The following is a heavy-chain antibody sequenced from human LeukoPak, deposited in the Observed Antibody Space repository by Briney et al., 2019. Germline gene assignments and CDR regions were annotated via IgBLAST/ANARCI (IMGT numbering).Heavy chain of an antibody. CDR2: LTGGSDNS. D-gene: IGHD2-2*01. CDR3: AKEGPPVQYWGSTSPPDY. J-gene: IGHJ4*02. CDR1: GFTFSSSA. Sequence: QPGGSLRLSCAASGFTFSSSAMTWVRQAPGKGLEWVSSLTGGSDNSEHADSVKGRFSISRDNSKNTLYLQMNSLRAEDTAVYYCAKEGPPVQYWGSTSPPDYWGQGTLVTVSS. V-gene: IGHV3-23*01.